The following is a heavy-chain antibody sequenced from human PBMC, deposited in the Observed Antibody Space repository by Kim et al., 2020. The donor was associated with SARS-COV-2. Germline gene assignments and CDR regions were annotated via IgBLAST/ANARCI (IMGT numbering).Heavy chain of an antibody. Sequence: GGSLRLSCAASGFTFSSYAMSWVRQAPGKGLEWVSAISGSGGSTYYADSVKGRFTISRDNSKNTLYLQMNSLRAEDTAVYYCAKDWVELGNNSYYYYGMDCWGQGTTVTASS. V-gene: IGHV3-23*01. CDR2: ISGSGGST. CDR1: GFTFSSYA. J-gene: IGHJ6*02. D-gene: IGHD7-27*01. CDR3: AKDWVELGNNSYYYYGMDC.